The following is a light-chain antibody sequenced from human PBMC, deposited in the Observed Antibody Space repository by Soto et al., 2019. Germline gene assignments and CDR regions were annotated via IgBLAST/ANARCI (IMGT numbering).Light chain of an antibody. CDR1: SSDVGGYDF. CDR3: NSCTSSNTYV. Sequence: QSVLTQPASVSGSPGQSITISCTGTSSDVGGYDFVSWYQQHPGKAPKLMIYDVSNRPSGVPNRFSGSKSGNTASLTISGLQAEDEADYYCNSCTSSNTYVFGTGNKVTVL. V-gene: IGLV2-14*03. J-gene: IGLJ1*01. CDR2: DVS.